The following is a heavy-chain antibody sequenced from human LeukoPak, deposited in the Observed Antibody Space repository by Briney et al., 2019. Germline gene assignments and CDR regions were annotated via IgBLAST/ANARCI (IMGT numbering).Heavy chain of an antibody. D-gene: IGHD3-22*01. CDR2: IYHSGST. V-gene: IGHV4-38-2*02. J-gene: IGHJ3*02. CDR1: GYSISSGYY. CDR3: ASSRYYYDSSGHGLDAFDI. Sequence: SETLSLTCTVSGYSISSGYYWGWIRQPPGKGLEWIGSIYHSGSTYYNPSLKSRVTISVDTSKNQFSLKLSSVTAADTAVYYCASSRYYYDSSGHGLDAFDIWGQGTMVTVSS.